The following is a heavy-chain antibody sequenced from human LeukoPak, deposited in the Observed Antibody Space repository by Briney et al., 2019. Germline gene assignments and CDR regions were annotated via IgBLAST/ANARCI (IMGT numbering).Heavy chain of an antibody. J-gene: IGHJ5*02. CDR3: ARDRHNYGENWFDP. CDR2: IISSSSYI. D-gene: IGHD4-17*01. CDR1: GFTFSSYS. Sequence: GGSLRLSCAASGFTFSSYSMKWVRQAQGKGMEWVSTIISSSSYIYYADSVNGRFTISRDNAKNSLYLQMNSLRAEDTAVYYCARDRHNYGENWFDPWGQGTLVTVSS. V-gene: IGHV3-21*04.